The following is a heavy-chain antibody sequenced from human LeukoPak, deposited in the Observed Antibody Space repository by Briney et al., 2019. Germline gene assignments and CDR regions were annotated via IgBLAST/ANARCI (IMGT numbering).Heavy chain of an antibody. Sequence: ASVKVSCKASGYTFTSYGISWVRQAPGQGLEWMGWISAYNGNTNYAQKLQGRVTMTTDTSTSTAYMELRSLRSDDTAVYYCARLDYDFRSGYYTGWFDPWGQGTLVTVSS. CDR1: GYTFTSYG. D-gene: IGHD3-3*01. J-gene: IGHJ5*02. V-gene: IGHV1-18*01. CDR3: ARLDYDFRSGYYTGWFDP. CDR2: ISAYNGNT.